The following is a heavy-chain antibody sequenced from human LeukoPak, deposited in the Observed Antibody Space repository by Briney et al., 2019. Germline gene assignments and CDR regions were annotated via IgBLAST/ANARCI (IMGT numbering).Heavy chain of an antibody. CDR3: ARGYGDLDYFDY. CDR1: GGSISSSSYY. D-gene: IGHD4-17*01. CDR2: IYYSGST. Sequence: PSETLSLTCTVSGGSISSSSYYWGWIRQPPGKGLEWIGSIYYSGSTYYNPSLKSRVTISVDTSKNQFSLKLSSVTAADTAVYYCARGYGDLDYFDYWGQGTLVTVSS. J-gene: IGHJ4*02. V-gene: IGHV4-39*01.